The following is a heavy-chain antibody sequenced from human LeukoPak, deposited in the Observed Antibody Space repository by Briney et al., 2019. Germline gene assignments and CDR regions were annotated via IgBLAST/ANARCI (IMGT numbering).Heavy chain of an antibody. D-gene: IGHD3-22*01. CDR3: ARGSQYYYDITGYYSHDY. V-gene: IGHV4-34*01. Sequence: SETLSLTCIVSGGSISRYYWSWIRQPPGKGLEWIGEINHSGSTNYNPSLKSRVTISVDTSKNQFSLKLSSVTAADTAVYYCARGSQYYYDITGYYSHDYWGQGTLVTVSS. CDR1: GGSISRYY. J-gene: IGHJ4*02. CDR2: INHSGST.